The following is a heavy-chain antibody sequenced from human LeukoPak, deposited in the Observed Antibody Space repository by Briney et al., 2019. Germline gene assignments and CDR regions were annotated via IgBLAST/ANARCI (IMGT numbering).Heavy chain of an antibody. CDR1: GFTFSRYW. D-gene: IGHD2-2*01. V-gene: IGHV3-7*02. CDR2: IKEDGSEK. CDR3: ARGKGYCASTSCYGPTDY. Sequence: PGRSLRLSCAASGFTFSRYWMSWVRQAPGKGLEYMANIKEDGSEKYYVDSVKGRFTISRDNAKNSLFLQMNSLRAEDTAVYYCARGKGYCASTSCYGPTDYWGQGTLVTVSS. J-gene: IGHJ4*02.